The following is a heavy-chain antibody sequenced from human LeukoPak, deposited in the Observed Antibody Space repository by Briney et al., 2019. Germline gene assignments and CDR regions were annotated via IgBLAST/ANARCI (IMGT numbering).Heavy chain of an antibody. D-gene: IGHD2-2*01. J-gene: IGHJ3*02. CDR2: KYYSESD. CDR3: ATPYCSGISCLDVFNM. Sequence: PSETLSLTCIVSGVSVSDGRYYWTWLRQQPGKGLEWIAYKYYSESDKYNPSLKSRLTISRDTSKTHFSLQLISVTAADTATYYCATPYCSGISCLDVFNMWGQGTRVTVSS. CDR1: GVSVSDGRYY. V-gene: IGHV4-31*03.